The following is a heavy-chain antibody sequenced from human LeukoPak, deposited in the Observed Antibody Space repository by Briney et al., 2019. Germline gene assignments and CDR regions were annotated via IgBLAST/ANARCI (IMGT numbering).Heavy chain of an antibody. Sequence: PGGSLRLSCAASGFTVNSNYMSWVRQAPGKGLEWVSVIYSGGSTYYADSVKGRFTISRDNSKNTLYLQMSSLRAEDTAVYYCASMYFSQYLQHWGQGTLVTVSS. CDR2: IYSGGST. CDR3: ASMYFSQYLQH. CDR1: GFTVNSNY. D-gene: IGHD2-8*01. V-gene: IGHV3-53*01. J-gene: IGHJ1*01.